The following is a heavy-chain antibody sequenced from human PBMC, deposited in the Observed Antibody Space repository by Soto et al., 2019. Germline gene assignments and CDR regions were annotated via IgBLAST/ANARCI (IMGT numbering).Heavy chain of an antibody. V-gene: IGHV4-59*08. CDR3: ARRSLLVGSGSYYKPADYYYYMDV. CDR1: GGSISSYY. Sequence: PSETLSLTCTVSGGSISSYYWSWIRQPPGKGLEWIGYIYYSGSTNYNPSLKSRVTISVDTSKNQFSLKMSSVTAADTAVYYFARRSLLVGSGSYYKPADYYYYMDVWGKGTTVTVSS. CDR2: IYYSGST. J-gene: IGHJ6*03. D-gene: IGHD3-10*01.